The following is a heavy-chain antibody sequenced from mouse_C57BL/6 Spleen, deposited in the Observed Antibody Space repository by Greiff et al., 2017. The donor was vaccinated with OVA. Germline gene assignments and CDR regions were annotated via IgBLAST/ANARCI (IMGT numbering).Heavy chain of an antibody. CDR3: TKLGVYYDYDVDY. D-gene: IGHD2-4*01. Sequence: VQLQQSGTVLARPGASVKMSCKTSGYTFTSYWMHWVKQRPGQGLEWIGAIYPGNSDTSYNQKFKGKAKLTAVTSASTAYMELSSLTNEDSAVYYCTKLGVYYDYDVDYWGQGTTLTVSS. V-gene: IGHV1-5*01. CDR1: GYTFTSYW. CDR2: IYPGNSDT. J-gene: IGHJ2*01.